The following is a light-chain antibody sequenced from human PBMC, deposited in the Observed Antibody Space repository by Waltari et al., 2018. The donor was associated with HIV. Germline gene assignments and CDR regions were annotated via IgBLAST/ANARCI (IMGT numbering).Light chain of an antibody. CDR3: GTWDGSLSGVV. CDR2: RNE. CDR1: KSNIGNNF. Sequence: QPKMTQAPSASKTPGQRITMSCSGRKSNIGNNFIYWDQQIPGAAPGRLMARNERRPAGMPDRCSGSKSGTSATLGITGLQTGDEADYYCGTWDGSLSGVVFGGGTKLTVL. V-gene: IGLV1-51*01. J-gene: IGLJ3*02.